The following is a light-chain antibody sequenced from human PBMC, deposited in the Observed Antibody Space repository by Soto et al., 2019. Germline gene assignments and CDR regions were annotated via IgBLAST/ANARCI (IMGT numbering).Light chain of an antibody. J-gene: IGKJ2*01. V-gene: IGKV3-15*01. CDR1: QNIGSN. CDR3: QQYNNWPPYT. Sequence: EVVMTQSPATLSASPGKRVILSCRASQNIGSNLAWYQQRPGQAPRLLMYGASTRATETPARFSGSGSATDFTLTISSLQSEDFAVYYCQQYNNWPPYTFGQGTKLEIK. CDR2: GAS.